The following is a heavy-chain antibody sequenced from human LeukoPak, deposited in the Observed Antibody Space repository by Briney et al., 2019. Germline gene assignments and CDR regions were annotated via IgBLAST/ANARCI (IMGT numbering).Heavy chain of an antibody. CDR2: IYYGGST. Sequence: SETLSLTCTVSGGSISTYYWSWIRQPPGKGLECIGYIYYGGSTNYNPSLKSRVTIFVDTSKNRFSLKLSSVTAADTAVYYCARGLGSSDAFDIWGQGTMVTVSS. D-gene: IGHD1-26*01. J-gene: IGHJ3*02. V-gene: IGHV4-59*01. CDR1: GGSISTYY. CDR3: ARGLGSSDAFDI.